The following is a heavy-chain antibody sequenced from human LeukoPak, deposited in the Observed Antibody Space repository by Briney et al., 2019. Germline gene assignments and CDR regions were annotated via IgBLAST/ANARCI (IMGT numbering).Heavy chain of an antibody. D-gene: IGHD3-3*01. CDR3: ARDSGPGHYDFWSGYWATSTNWFDP. V-gene: IGHV1-2*02. CDR1: GYTFTGYY. CDR2: INPNSGGT. Sequence: ASVKVSCKASGYTFTGYYMHWVRQAPGQGLEWMGWINPNSGGTNYAQKFQGRVTMTRDTSISTAYMELSRLRSDDTAVYYCARDSGPGHYDFWSGYWATSTNWFDPWGQGTLVTVSS. J-gene: IGHJ5*02.